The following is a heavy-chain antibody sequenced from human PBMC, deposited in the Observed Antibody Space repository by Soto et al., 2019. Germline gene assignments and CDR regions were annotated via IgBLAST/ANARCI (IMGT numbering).Heavy chain of an antibody. V-gene: IGHV3-30-3*01. CDR2: ISYDGSNK. Sequence: GGSLRLSCAASGFTFSSYAMHWVRQAPGKGLEWVAVISYDGSNKYYADSVKGRFTISRDNSKNTLYLQMNSLRAEDTAVYYCARDRDRLSGSYLLVFDYWGQGTLVTVSS. J-gene: IGHJ4*02. CDR1: GFTFSSYA. D-gene: IGHD1-26*01. CDR3: ARDRDRLSGSYLLVFDY.